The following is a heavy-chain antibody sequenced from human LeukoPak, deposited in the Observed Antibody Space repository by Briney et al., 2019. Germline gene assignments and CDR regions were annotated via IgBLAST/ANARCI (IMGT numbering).Heavy chain of an antibody. J-gene: IGHJ4*02. CDR3: ARGDDILTGYYTFDY. CDR1: GFTFSSYE. CDR2: ISSSGSTI. D-gene: IGHD3-9*01. V-gene: IGHV3-48*03. Sequence: GGSLRLSCAASGFTFSSYEMNWVRQAPGKGLEGVSYISSSGSTIYYADAVKGRFTISRDNAKTSLYLQMNSLRAEDTAVYYCARGDDILTGYYTFDYWGQGTLVTVSS.